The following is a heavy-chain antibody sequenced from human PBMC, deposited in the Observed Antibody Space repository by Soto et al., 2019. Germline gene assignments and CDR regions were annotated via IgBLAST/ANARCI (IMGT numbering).Heavy chain of an antibody. D-gene: IGHD3-10*01. CDR2: VYTSDYT. Sequence: PSETLPLTCSVSGASIRSYYWHWIRQPPGKGLEWIGYVYTSDYTRYSSSLKSRVTISVDTSKSQFYLRLNSVTAADTAVYYCARSAGHTGDFVYYNGIDVCGQGTTVTFYS. V-gene: IGHV4-59*03. CDR1: GASIRSYY. J-gene: IGHJ6*02. CDR3: ARSAGHTGDFVYYNGIDV.